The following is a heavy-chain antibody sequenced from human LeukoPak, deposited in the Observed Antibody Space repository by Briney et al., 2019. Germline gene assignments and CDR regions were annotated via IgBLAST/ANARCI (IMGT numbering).Heavy chain of an antibody. Sequence: ASVKVSCKVSGYTLTELSMHWVRQAPGKGLEWMGGFDPEDGETIYAQKFQGRVTMTEDTSTDTAYMELSSLRSEDRAVYYCATPLSPSDAFDIWGQGTMVTVSS. V-gene: IGHV1-24*01. CDR2: FDPEDGET. CDR3: ATPLSPSDAFDI. J-gene: IGHJ3*02. CDR1: GYTLTELS.